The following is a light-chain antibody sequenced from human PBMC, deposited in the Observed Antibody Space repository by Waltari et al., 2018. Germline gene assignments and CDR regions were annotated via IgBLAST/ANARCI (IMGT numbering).Light chain of an antibody. CDR1: QSVSKY. Sequence: CRARQSVSKYLAWYRQKPGQAPRLLIYHASSRATGIPDRFSGSGFGTDFSLTISRLEPEDFAVYYCQKYESLPATFGQGTKVEIK. V-gene: IGKV3-20*01. CDR2: HAS. J-gene: IGKJ1*01. CDR3: QKYESLPAT.